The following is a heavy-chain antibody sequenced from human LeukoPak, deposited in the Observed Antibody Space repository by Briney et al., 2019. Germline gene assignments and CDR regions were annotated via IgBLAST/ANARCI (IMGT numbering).Heavy chain of an antibody. CDR3: ARGYSDHRKFDY. J-gene: IGHJ4*02. Sequence: KPSQTLSLTCAISGDSVSSNSASWNWIRQSPSRGLEWLGRTYYRSKWYNDYAVFVKSRITFNPDTSKHQFSLQLNSVTPEDTAVYYCARGYSDHRKFDYWGQGTLVTVSS. V-gene: IGHV6-1*01. CDR1: GDSVSSNSAS. CDR2: TYYRSKWYN. D-gene: IGHD2-15*01.